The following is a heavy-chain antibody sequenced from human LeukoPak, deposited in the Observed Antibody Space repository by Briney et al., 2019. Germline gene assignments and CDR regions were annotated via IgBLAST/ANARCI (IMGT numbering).Heavy chain of an antibody. J-gene: IGHJ4*02. V-gene: IGHV4-59*01. Sequence: SETLSLTCTVSGGSISSYYWSWIRQPPGKGLEWIGYIYYSGSTNYNPSHKSRVTISVDTSKNQFSLKLSSVTAADTAVYYCARGQWLVDYWGQGTLVTVSS. CDR3: ARGQWLVDY. D-gene: IGHD6-19*01. CDR2: IYYSGST. CDR1: GGSISSYY.